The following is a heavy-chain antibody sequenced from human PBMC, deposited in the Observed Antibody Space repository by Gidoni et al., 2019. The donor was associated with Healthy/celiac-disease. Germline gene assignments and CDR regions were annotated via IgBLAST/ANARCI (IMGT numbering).Heavy chain of an antibody. V-gene: IGHV4-39*01. CDR2: VYYSGTT. D-gene: IGHD3-16*02. Sequence: QLQLQESGPGLVKPSETLSLTCTVSSGSISSGTYYWGWIRQPPGKGLEWIGSVYYSGTTYYNPSLKSRVTISVDTSKNQFALKLSSVTAADTAVYYCARHQAGLGQLSSFDNWGQGTLVTVSS. J-gene: IGHJ4*02. CDR1: SGSISSGTYY. CDR3: ARHQAGLGQLSSFDN.